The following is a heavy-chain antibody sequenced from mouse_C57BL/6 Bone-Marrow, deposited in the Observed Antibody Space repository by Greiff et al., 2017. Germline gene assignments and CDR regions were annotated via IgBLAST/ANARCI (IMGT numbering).Heavy chain of an antibody. V-gene: IGHV14-4*01. CDR2: IDPENGDT. CDR3: TTALFITTVEDAMDY. J-gene: IGHJ4*01. D-gene: IGHD1-1*01. Sequence: VQLQQSGAELVRPGASVKLSCTASGFNIKDDYMHWVKQRPEQGLEWIGWIDPENGDTEYASKFQGNATITADTSSNTAYLQLSSLTSEDTAVDYCTTALFITTVEDAMDYWGQGTSVTVSS. CDR1: GFNIKDDY.